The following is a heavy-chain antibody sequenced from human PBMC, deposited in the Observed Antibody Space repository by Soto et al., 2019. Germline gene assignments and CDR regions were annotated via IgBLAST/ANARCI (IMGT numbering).Heavy chain of an antibody. J-gene: IGHJ5*02. CDR3: TRDASRESSARAWFEP. V-gene: IGHV3-21*01. CDR1: VFTFRIFT. Sequence: PGGSXRLSCSSSVFTFRIFTMNWFRHAPGKGLELVSTISSNSAYIYYTDALRGRFTISRDNAKNSLHLQMNSLRAEDTAVYYCTRDASRESSARAWFEPWGQGTLVTVS. CDR2: ISSNSAYI. D-gene: IGHD6-25*01.